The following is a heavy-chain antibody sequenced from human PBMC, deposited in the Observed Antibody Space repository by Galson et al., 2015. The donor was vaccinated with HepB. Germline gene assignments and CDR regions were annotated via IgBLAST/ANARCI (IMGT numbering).Heavy chain of an antibody. J-gene: IGHJ4*02. CDR1: GFTFSSCG. CDR3: AKDHRGSSSWYY. CDR2: IRYDGSNK. Sequence: SLRLSCAASGFTFSSCGMHWVRQAPGKGLEWVAFIRYDGSNKYYADSVKGRFTISRDNSKNTLYLQMNSLRAEDTAVYYCAKDHRGSSSWYYWGQGTLVTVSS. D-gene: IGHD6-13*01. V-gene: IGHV3-30*02.